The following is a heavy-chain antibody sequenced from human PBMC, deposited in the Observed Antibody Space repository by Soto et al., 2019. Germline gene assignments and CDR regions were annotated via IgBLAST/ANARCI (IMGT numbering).Heavy chain of an antibody. CDR1: GFTFTSSA. CDR3: AADRTYDFCSGSEARNYYGMDV. CDR2: IVVGSGNT. D-gene: IGHD3-3*01. V-gene: IGHV1-58*01. Sequence: GASVKVSCKASGFTFTSSAVQWVRQARGQRLEWIGWIVVGSGNTNYAQKFQERVTITRDMSTSTAYMELSSLRSEDTAVYYCAADRTYDFCSGSEARNYYGMDVWGQGTTVTVSS. J-gene: IGHJ6*02.